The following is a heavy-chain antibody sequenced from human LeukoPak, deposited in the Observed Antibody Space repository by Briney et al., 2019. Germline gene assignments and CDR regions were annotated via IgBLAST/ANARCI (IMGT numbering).Heavy chain of an antibody. D-gene: IGHD3-10*01. J-gene: IGHJ4*02. CDR2: INHSGST. CDR1: GGSFSVYY. V-gene: IGHV4-34*01. CDR3: ARGRVYYYGSGSYPPAGMLDY. Sequence: PSETLSLTCAVYGGSFSVYYWSWIRQPPGKGLEWIGEINHSGSTNYNPSLKSRVTISVDTSKNQFSLKLSSVTAADTAVYYCARGRVYYYGSGSYPPAGMLDYWGQGSLVTVSS.